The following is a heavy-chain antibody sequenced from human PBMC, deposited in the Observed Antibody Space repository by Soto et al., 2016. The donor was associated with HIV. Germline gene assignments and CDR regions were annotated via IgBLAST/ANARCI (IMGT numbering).Heavy chain of an antibody. D-gene: IGHD3-3*01. CDR1: GFTLSRYW. CDR3: ATSPLETFDY. J-gene: IGHJ4*02. CDR2: INSDGSST. V-gene: IGHV3-74*01. Sequence: EVQLVESGGGLIQPGKSLRLSCAAPGFTLSRYWMHWVRQAPGKGLVWVSRINSDGSSTSYADSVKGRFTISRDNAKNLLFLQMNSLRAEDTAFYYCATSPLETFDYWGQGALVTVSS.